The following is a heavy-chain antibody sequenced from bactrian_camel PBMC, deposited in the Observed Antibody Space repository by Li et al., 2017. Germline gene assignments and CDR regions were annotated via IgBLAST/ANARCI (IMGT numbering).Heavy chain of an antibody. CDR2: IDSFRSS. CDR1: GYNYDSYC. J-gene: IGHJ4*01. Sequence: VQLVESGGGSVQAGGSLKLSCTISGYNYDSYCMGWFRQAPGKEREGVAAIDSFRSSSYVEAVKGRFTISRDNAKNTVYLQMNSLKPEDTAVYYCAADSLNRGGSPLRQGTQVTVS. D-gene: IGHD2*01. V-gene: IGHV3S53*01.